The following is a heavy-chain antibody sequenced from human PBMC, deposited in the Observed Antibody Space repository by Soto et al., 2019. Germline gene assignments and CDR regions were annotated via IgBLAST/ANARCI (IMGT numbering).Heavy chain of an antibody. Sequence: PSETLSLTCTVSGGSISSGGYYWSWIRQHPGKGLEWIGYIYYSGSTYYNTSPKSRATISVDPSQNQFSLKRRSLTAADTAAAYCARGRAEDYDFWTAYYPYSFDCWGQGILVTVSS. D-gene: IGHD3-3*01. CDR2: IYYSGST. CDR3: ARGRAEDYDFWTAYYPYSFDC. J-gene: IGHJ4*02. CDR1: GGSISSGGYY. V-gene: IGHV4-31*03.